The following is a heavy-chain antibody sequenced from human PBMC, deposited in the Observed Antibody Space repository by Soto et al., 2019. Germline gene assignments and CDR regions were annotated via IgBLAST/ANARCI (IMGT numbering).Heavy chain of an antibody. CDR2: INEDGSER. CDR3: ERVWFLEY. D-gene: IGHD2-21*01. CDR1: GFTFSTYW. Sequence: GGSLRLSCASSGFTFSTYWMSWVRQTPGKGLEWVANINEDGSERYYVDSVKGRFTISRDNAKNSLYLQMNSLRGEDTAVYYCERVWFLEYWGQGTLFTVSS. J-gene: IGHJ4*02. V-gene: IGHV3-7*05.